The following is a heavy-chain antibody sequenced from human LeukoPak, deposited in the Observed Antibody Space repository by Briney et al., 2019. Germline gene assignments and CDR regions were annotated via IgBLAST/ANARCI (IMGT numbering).Heavy chain of an antibody. CDR1: GGTFSSYA. J-gene: IGHJ6*03. CDR2: IIPIFGTA. D-gene: IGHD6-6*01. CDR3: ARDAGGSSSGRYYYYYMDV. Sequence: SVTVSCKASGGTFSSYAISWVRQAPGQGVEWMGGIIPIFGTANYAQTFQGRVTITREESTSTAYMQLSSLRSEDTAVYYCARDAGGSSSGRYYYYYMDVWGKGTTVTVSS. V-gene: IGHV1-69*05.